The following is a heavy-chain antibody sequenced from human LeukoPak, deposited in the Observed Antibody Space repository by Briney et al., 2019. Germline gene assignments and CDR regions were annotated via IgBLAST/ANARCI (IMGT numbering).Heavy chain of an antibody. J-gene: IGHJ5*02. CDR3: ARLGLVVPPPDNWFDP. Sequence: GESLKISCKGSGYSFTSYWIGWVRQMPGKGLEWMGIIYPGDSDTRYSPSFQGQVTISADKSISTAYLQWSSLKASDTAMYYCARLGLVVPPPDNWFDPWGQGTLVAVSS. CDR2: IYPGDSDT. D-gene: IGHD2-2*01. CDR1: GYSFTSYW. V-gene: IGHV5-51*01.